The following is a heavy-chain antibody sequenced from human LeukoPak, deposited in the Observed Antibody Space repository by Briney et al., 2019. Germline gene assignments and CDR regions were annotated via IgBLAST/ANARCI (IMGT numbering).Heavy chain of an antibody. CDR1: GGSFSGYY. CDR2: INHSGST. V-gene: IGHV4-34*01. J-gene: IGHJ4*02. Sequence: TTSETLSLTCAVYGGSFSGYYWSWIRQPPGKGLEWIGEINHSGSTNYNPSLKSRVTISVDTSKNQFSLKLSSVTAADTAVYYCARAAGPFDYWGQGTLVTVSS. CDR3: ARAAGPFDY. D-gene: IGHD3-10*01.